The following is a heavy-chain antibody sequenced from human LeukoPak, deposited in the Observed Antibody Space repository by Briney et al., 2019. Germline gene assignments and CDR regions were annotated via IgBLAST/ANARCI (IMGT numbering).Heavy chain of an antibody. D-gene: IGHD2-2*01. Sequence: PPGGPLRLSCAASGFIFSSYSMNWVRQAPGKGLEWVSYISSSGSTIYYADSVKGRFTISRDNAKNSLYLQMNSLRAEDTAVYYCAVLPYQLLDYYFDYWGQGTLVTVSS. CDR3: AVLPYQLLDYYFDY. CDR2: ISSSGSTI. CDR1: GFIFSSYS. V-gene: IGHV3-48*01. J-gene: IGHJ4*02.